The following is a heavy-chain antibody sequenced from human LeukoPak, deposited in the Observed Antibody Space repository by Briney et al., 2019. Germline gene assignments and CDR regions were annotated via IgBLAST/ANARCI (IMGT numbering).Heavy chain of an antibody. Sequence: GGSLRLSCAASGFTFSNAWMNWVRQAPGKGLEWVGRIKSKTDGGTTDYAAPVKGRFTISRDDSKNTLYLQMNSPKTEDTAVYYCTTDNYYDSSGYYYWGAFDIWGQGTMVTVSS. CDR2: IKSKTDGGTT. J-gene: IGHJ3*02. D-gene: IGHD3-22*01. V-gene: IGHV3-15*07. CDR1: GFTFSNAW. CDR3: TTDNYYDSSGYYYWGAFDI.